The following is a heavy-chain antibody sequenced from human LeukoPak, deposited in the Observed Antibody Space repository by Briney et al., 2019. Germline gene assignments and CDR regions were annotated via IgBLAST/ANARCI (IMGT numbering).Heavy chain of an antibody. Sequence: ASVKVSCKASGGTFSSYAISWVRQAPGQGLEWMGGIIPMFGTANYAQKFQGRVTIAADESTGTAYMELSSLRSEDTAVYYCASPPRVWDNWNDLRFDYWGQGTPVTVSS. D-gene: IGHD1-20*01. CDR3: ASPPRVWDNWNDLRFDY. CDR1: GGTFSSYA. CDR2: IIPMFGTA. V-gene: IGHV1-69*13. J-gene: IGHJ4*02.